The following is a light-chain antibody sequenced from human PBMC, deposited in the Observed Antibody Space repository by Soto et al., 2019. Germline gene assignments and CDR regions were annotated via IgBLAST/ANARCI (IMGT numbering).Light chain of an antibody. CDR2: DTS. J-gene: IGKJ5*01. V-gene: IGKV3-20*01. CDR1: QSLTNSF. CDR3: QQYGTSEII. Sequence: DTALTQSPGTLSLSSGERATISCRASQSLTNSFIAWYQQKPGQAPRLRSYDTSSRASGIPDRGSGSVSVTDLTLTSSRLETEDFAVFYCQQYGTSEIIFGQGTRREIK.